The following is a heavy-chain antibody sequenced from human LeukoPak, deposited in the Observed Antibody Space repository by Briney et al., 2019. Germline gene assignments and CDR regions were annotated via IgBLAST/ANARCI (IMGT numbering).Heavy chain of an antibody. CDR1: GFTFSSHW. CDR3: ARDVPHDY. J-gene: IGHJ4*02. V-gene: IGHV3-74*01. CDR2: INGAGSST. Sequence: GGSLRLSCAASGFTFSSHWMHWVRQAPGKGLVWVSRINGAGSSTSYADSVKGRFTVSRDNAKNTLNLQMNSLRAEDTAVYYCARDVPHDYWGQGTLVTVSS.